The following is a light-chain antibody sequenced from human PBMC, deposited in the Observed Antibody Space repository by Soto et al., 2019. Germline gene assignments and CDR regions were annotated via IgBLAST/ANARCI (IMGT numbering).Light chain of an antibody. V-gene: IGKV1-27*01. CDR2: AAS. CDR3: QKYSSVPV. J-gene: IGKJ3*01. CDR1: QGIRNF. Sequence: DIQRTQSPTSLSASVGDRVTITCRASQGIRNFVAGYQQKPGKAPKLLIYAASTLQSGVPSRFSGSGSGTDFTLTINSLQPEDVSTYSCQKYSSVPVFGPGTKVEIK.